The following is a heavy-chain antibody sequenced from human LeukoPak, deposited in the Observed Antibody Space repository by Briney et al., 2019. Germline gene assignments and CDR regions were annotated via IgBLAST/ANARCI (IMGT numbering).Heavy chain of an antibody. D-gene: IGHD3-10*01. CDR2: IYYSGST. Sequence: SETLSLTCTVSGGSISNYYWSWIRQPPGKGLEWIGYIYYSGSTNYNPSLKSRVTLSLDTSKNQFSLRLSSVTAADTAVYYCARHLMVRGLIIWGQGTLVTVSP. CDR3: ARHLMVRGLII. CDR1: GGSISNYY. J-gene: IGHJ4*02. V-gene: IGHV4-59*08.